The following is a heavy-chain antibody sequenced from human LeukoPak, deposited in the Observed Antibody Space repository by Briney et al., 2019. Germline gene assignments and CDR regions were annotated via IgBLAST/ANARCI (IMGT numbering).Heavy chain of an antibody. D-gene: IGHD3-22*01. V-gene: IGHV4-59*01. CDR3: ARQTYYYDSSGYYPFDY. CDR2: IYYSGST. J-gene: IGHJ4*02. Sequence: PSETLSLTCTVSGGSISSYYWSWIRRPPGKGLEWIGYIYYSGSTNYNPSLKSRVTISVDTSKNQFSLKLSSVTAAGTAVYYCARQTYYYDSSGYYPFDYWGQGTLVTVSS. CDR1: GGSISSYY.